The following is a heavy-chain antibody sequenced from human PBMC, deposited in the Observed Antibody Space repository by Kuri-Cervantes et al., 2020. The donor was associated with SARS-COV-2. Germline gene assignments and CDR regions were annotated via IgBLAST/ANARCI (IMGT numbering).Heavy chain of an antibody. CDR1: GFTFSSYA. J-gene: IGHJ6*02. CDR2: ISGSGGST. V-gene: IGHV3-23*01. CDR3: ARVFCSSTSCYADYYYGMDV. D-gene: IGHD2-2*01. Sequence: GGSLRLSCAASGFTFSSYAMRWVRQAPGKGLEWVSPISGSGGSTYYADSVKGRFTISRDNSKNTLYLQMNSLRAEDTAVYYCARVFCSSTSCYADYYYGMDVWGQGTTVTVSS.